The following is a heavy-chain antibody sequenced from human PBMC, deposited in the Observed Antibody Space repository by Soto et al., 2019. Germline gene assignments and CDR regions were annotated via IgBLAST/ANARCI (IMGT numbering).Heavy chain of an antibody. J-gene: IGHJ6*02. CDR3: ARLKAAVAGTVSYYYGMDV. CDR1: GYSFTIYW. Sequence: PGESLKISCKGSGYSFTIYWIGWVRQMPGKGLEWMGIIYPGDSDTRYSPSFQGQVTISADKSISTAYLQWSSLKASDTAMYYCARLKAAVAGTVSYYYGMDVWGQGTTVTVSS. CDR2: IYPGDSDT. D-gene: IGHD6-19*01. V-gene: IGHV5-51*01.